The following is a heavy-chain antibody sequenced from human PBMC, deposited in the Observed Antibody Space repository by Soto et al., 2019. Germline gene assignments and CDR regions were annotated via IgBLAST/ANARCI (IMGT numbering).Heavy chain of an antibody. V-gene: IGHV3-33*01. CDR3: ARDASYYSLWSGYYPSRNGMDV. J-gene: IGHJ6*02. D-gene: IGHD3-3*01. Sequence: GGSLRLSCAASGFTFSSFGMHWVRQAPGKGLEWVSLIWYDGSKKSYGDSVKGRFTISRDNSRNTVYLQMNSLRADDTAVYYCARDASYYSLWSGYYPSRNGMDVWGQGPTVPVSS. CDR2: IWYDGSKK. CDR1: GFTFSSFG.